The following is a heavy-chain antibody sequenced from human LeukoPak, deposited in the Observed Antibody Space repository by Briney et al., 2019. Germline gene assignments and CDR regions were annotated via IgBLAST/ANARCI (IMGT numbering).Heavy chain of an antibody. J-gene: IGHJ4*02. D-gene: IGHD6-6*01. CDR1: GFNFKDAW. Sequence: GGSLRLSCAASGFNFKDAWMSWVRQAPGKGLEWVGRFRSGTTDYAAPVKGRFTISRDDSKNTLYLQMNSLKSEDTAAYFCTADVRPPADLDYWGQGTLVTVSS. V-gene: IGHV3-15*01. CDR3: TADVRPPADLDY. CDR2: FRSGTT.